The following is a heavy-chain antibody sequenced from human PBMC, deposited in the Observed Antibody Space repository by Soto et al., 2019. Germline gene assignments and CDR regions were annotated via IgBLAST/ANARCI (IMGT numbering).Heavy chain of an antibody. CDR3: ARDPRPDYYDSSGNEGAFDI. V-gene: IGHV4-4*02. CDR2: IYHSGST. J-gene: IGHJ3*02. CDR1: GGSISSSNW. D-gene: IGHD3-22*01. Sequence: PSETLSLTGAVSGGSISSSNWWSWVRQPPGKGLEWIGEIYHSGSTNYNPSLKSRVTISVDKSKNQFSLKLSSVTAADTAVYYCARDPRPDYYDSSGNEGAFDIWGQGTMVTVSS.